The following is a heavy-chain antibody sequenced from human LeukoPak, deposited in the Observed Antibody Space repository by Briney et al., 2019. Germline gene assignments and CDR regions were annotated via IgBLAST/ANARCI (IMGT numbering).Heavy chain of an antibody. V-gene: IGHV4-4*02. Sequence: PSETLSLTCAVSGVSISSSNWWSWVRQPPGKGLEWIGEIHHSGSTNYNPSLKSRVTISVDKSKNQFSLKLSSVTAADTAVYYCARVSANYYGSGSYYRGFDYWGQGTLVTVSS. CDR2: IHHSGST. J-gene: IGHJ4*02. CDR3: ARVSANYYGSGSYYRGFDY. CDR1: GVSISSSNW. D-gene: IGHD3-10*01.